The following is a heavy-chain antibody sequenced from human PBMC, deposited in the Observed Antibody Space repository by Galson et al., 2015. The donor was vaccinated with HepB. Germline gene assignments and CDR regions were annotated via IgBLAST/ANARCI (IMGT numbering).Heavy chain of an antibody. CDR1: GFTFSSYW. CDR2: INSDGSST. J-gene: IGHJ6*02. Sequence: SLRLSCAASGFTFSSYWMHWVRQAPGKGLVWVSRINSDGSSTSYADSVKGQFSISRDNAKNTLYLQMNSLRAEDTAVYYCASGGGYDNYGMDVWGQGTTVTVSS. V-gene: IGHV3-74*01. D-gene: IGHD5-12*01. CDR3: ASGGGYDNYGMDV.